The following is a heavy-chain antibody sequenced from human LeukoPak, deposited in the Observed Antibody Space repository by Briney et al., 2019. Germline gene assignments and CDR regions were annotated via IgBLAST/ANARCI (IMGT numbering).Heavy chain of an antibody. V-gene: IGHV3-23*01. D-gene: IGHD3-10*01. Sequence: GGSLRLSCAASGVTFSSYAMSWGRQAPGEGLEWVSAISGSAGSTYYADSVKGRFTLSRDNSKNTLYLQMNSLRAEGTAVYYCAKGGSGSYYVYYFEYWGQGPLVSVPS. J-gene: IGHJ4*02. CDR3: AKGGSGSYYVYYFEY. CDR2: ISGSAGST. CDR1: GVTFSSYA.